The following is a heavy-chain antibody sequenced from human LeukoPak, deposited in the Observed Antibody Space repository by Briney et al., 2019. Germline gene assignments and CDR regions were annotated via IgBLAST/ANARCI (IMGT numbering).Heavy chain of an antibody. V-gene: IGHV4-59*01. CDR3: AREVAIGYSYGYHYFDY. CDR1: GGSISSYY. CDR2: IYYSGST. D-gene: IGHD5-18*01. Sequence: PSETLSLTCTVSGGSISSYYWSWIRQPPGQALECIGHIYYSGSTNYNPSLKSRVTISVDTSKNQFSLKLSSVTAADTAVYYCAREVAIGYSYGYHYFDYWGQGTLVTVPS. J-gene: IGHJ4*02.